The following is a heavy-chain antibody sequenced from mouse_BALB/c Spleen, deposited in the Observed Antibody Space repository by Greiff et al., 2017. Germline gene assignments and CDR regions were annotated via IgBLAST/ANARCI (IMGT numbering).Heavy chain of an antibody. J-gene: IGHJ2*01. CDR1: GDSITSGY. CDR2: ISYSGST. Sequence: VQLKQSGPSLVKPSQTLSLTCSVTGDSITSGYWNWIRKFPGNKLEYMGYISYSGSTYYNPSLKSRISITRDTSKNQYYLQLNSVTTEDTATYYCARYRYDPHYFDYWGQGTTLTVSS. D-gene: IGHD2-14*01. CDR3: ARYRYDPHYFDY. V-gene: IGHV3-8*02.